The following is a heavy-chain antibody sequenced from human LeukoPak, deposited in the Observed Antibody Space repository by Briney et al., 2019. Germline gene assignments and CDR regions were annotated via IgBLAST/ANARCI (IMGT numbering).Heavy chain of an antibody. D-gene: IGHD3-10*01. CDR1: GFTFSSYS. CDR2: ISSSSRSYI. Sequence: GGSLRLSCAASGFTFSSYSMNWVRQAPGKGLEWVSSISSSSRSYIYYADSVKGRFTISRDNAKNSLYLQMNSLRAEDTAVYYCAKDPYYYGSGSYPDYWGQGTLVTVSS. V-gene: IGHV3-21*01. CDR3: AKDPYYYGSGSYPDY. J-gene: IGHJ4*02.